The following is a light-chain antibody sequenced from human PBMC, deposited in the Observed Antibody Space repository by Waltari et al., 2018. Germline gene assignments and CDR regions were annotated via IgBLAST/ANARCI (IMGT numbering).Light chain of an antibody. Sequence: DIQMTQSPSSLSASVGDRVIITCRASQSISTYLHWYQHKRGKSPKLLISAASTLQSGVPSRFSGSGSGTDFTLTISGPQVEDFATYYCQQGDTMPLTFGGGTKVQIK. V-gene: IGKV1-39*01. CDR1: QSISTY. J-gene: IGKJ4*01. CDR3: QQGDTMPLT. CDR2: AAS.